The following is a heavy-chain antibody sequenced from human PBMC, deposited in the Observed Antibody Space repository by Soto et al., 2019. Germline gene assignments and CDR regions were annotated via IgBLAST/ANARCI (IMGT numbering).Heavy chain of an antibody. V-gene: IGHV3-23*01. D-gene: IGHD3-9*01. CDR3: ARDGERVRHLDWVFPY. J-gene: IGHJ4*02. CDR1: GFTSSSYA. CDR2: ISGSGVST. Sequence: GWSLRLSCLVSGFTSSSYAMSWVRQAPGKGLEWVSVISGSGVSTYYADPVKGRFTISRDNSHNTLYLQMNSLRDEDTAVYYCARDGERVRHLDWVFPYWGQGTLVTVSS.